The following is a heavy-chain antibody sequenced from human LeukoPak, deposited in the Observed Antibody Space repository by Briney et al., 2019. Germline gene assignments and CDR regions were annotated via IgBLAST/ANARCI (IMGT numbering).Heavy chain of an antibody. CDR3: AREMAVDY. CDR2: ISSSSGYI. D-gene: IGHD5-24*01. V-gene: IGHV3-21*01. J-gene: IGHJ4*02. Sequence: KPGGSLRLSCAASGFTFSSYSMNWVRQAPGKGLEWVSSISSSSGYIYYADSVKGRFTISRDNAKNSLYLQMNSLRAEDTAVYYCAREMAVDYWGQGTLVTVSS. CDR1: GFTFSSYS.